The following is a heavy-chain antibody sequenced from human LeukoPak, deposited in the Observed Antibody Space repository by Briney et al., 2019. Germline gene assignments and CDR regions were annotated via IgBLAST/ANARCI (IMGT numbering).Heavy chain of an antibody. V-gene: IGHV1-69*13. D-gene: IGHD3-22*01. Sequence: SVKVSCKASGYTFTSYGISWVRQAPGQGLEWMGGIIPIFGTANYAQKFQGRVTITADESTSTAYMELSSLRSEDTAVYYCASQGSSGNDYWGQGTLVTVSS. CDR2: IIPIFGTA. CDR1: GYTFTSYG. J-gene: IGHJ4*02. CDR3: ASQGSSGNDY.